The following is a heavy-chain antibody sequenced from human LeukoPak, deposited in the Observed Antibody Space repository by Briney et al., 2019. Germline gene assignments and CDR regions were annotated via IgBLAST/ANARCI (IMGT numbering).Heavy chain of an antibody. CDR3: ARYSTVTVYYFDY. D-gene: IGHD4-17*01. Sequence: ASVKVCCKASGYTFTGYYMHWVRQAPGQGLEWMGWINPNSGGTNYAQKFQGRVTMTRDTSISTAYMELSRLRSDDTAVYYCARYSTVTVYYFDYWGQGTLVTVSS. CDR2: INPNSGGT. J-gene: IGHJ4*02. CDR1: GYTFTGYY. V-gene: IGHV1-2*02.